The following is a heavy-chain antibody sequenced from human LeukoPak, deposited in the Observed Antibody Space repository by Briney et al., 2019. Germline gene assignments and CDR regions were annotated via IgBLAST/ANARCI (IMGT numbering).Heavy chain of an antibody. J-gene: IGHJ6*03. CDR1: GFTFSSYE. CDR2: INSGGASI. D-gene: IGHD4-23*01. V-gene: IGHV3-48*03. CDR3: ARLDGGNSGYYYYYYMDV. Sequence: PGGSLRLSCAASGFTFSSYEMHWVRQAPGRGLEWVAYINSGGASIFYADSVRGRFAISRDNAKNSLYLQMNSLRAEDTAVYYCARLDGGNSGYYYYYYMDVWGKGTTVTVSS.